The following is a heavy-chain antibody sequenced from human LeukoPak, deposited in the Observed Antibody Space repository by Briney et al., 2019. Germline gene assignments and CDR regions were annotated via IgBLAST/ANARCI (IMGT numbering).Heavy chain of an antibody. Sequence: SETLSLTCAVSGDSISSGDYSWSWLRQPSGRGVEWIGYIFHSASSYYNPSLKSRVTISVDRSKNQFSLRLTSVTAADTAVYYCARELWFVNAPGSWFDPWGQGTLVTVSS. CDR2: IFHSASS. CDR3: ARELWFVNAPGSWFDP. J-gene: IGHJ5*02. V-gene: IGHV4-30-2*01. CDR1: GDSISSGDYS. D-gene: IGHD3-10*01.